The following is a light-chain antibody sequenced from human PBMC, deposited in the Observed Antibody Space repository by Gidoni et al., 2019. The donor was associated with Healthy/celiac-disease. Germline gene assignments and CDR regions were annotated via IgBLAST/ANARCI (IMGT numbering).Light chain of an antibody. J-gene: IGLJ3*02. V-gene: IGLV1-51*02. CDR1: SSNIGNNY. Sequence: QSVLTQPPSVSAAPGHKVTIPCSGSSSNIGNNYVSWYQQLPGTAPKLLIYENNKRPSGIPDRFSGSKSGTSATLGITGLQTGDEADYYCGTWDSSLSAGVFGGGTKLTVL. CDR3: GTWDSSLSAGV. CDR2: ENN.